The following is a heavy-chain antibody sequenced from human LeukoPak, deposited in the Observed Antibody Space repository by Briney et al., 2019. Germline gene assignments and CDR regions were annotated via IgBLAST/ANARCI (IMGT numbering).Heavy chain of an antibody. CDR2: ISAYNGNT. J-gene: IGHJ3*02. D-gene: IGHD3-22*01. CDR1: GYTFTGYY. CDR3: ARDSYYDSSGYYIDAFDI. V-gene: IGHV1-18*04. Sequence: GASVKVSCKASGYTFTGYYMHWVRQAPGKGLEWMGWISAYNGNTNYAQKLQGRVTMTTDTSTSTAYMELRSLRSDDTAVYYCARDSYYDSSGYYIDAFDIWSQGTMVTVSS.